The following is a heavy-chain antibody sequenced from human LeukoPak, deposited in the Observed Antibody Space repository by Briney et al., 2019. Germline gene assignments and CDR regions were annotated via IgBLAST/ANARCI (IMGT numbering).Heavy chain of an antibody. D-gene: IGHD3-10*01. CDR2: IYWNDDK. V-gene: IGHV2-5*01. Sequence: ESGPTLVNPTQILTLTCTFSGFSLSTSGVGVGWIRQPPGKALEWLAVIYWNDDKRYSPVLKSRLTITKDTSKNQVVLTMTNMDPVDTATYYCAHRGDITMVRGVSPIRGWFDPWGQGTLVTVSS. CDR3: AHRGDITMVRGVSPIRGWFDP. CDR1: GFSLSTSGVG. J-gene: IGHJ5*02.